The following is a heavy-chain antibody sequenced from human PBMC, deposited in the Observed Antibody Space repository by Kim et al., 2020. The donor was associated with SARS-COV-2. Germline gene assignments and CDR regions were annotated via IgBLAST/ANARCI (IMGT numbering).Heavy chain of an antibody. J-gene: IGHJ6*02. CDR3: AREGDVARDMDV. CDR2: IIPIFGTA. CDR1: GGTFSSYA. Sequence: SVKVSCKASGGTFSSYAISWVRQAPGQGLEWMGGIIPIFGTANYAQKFQGRVTITADESTSTAYMELSSLRSEDTAVYYCAREGDVARDMDVWGQGTTVTVSS. D-gene: IGHD1-26*01. V-gene: IGHV1-69*13.